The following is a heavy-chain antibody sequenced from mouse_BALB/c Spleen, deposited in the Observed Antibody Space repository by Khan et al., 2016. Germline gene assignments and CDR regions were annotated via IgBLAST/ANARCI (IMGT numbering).Heavy chain of an antibody. J-gene: IGHJ4*01. CDR1: GYSITSDYA. CDR2: ISYSGST. Sequence: EVQLQESGPGLVKPSQSLSLTCTVTGYSITSDYAWNWIRQFPGNKLEWMGYISYSGSTSYNPSLKSRISITRDTSKNQFFLQLNSVTTEDTATYYCGGYGNYYAMDYWGQGTSVTVSS. V-gene: IGHV3-2*02. D-gene: IGHD2-1*01. CDR3: GGYGNYYAMDY.